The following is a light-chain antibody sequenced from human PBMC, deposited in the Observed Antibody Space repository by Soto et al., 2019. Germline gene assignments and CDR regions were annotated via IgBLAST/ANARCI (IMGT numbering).Light chain of an antibody. CDR3: QTYDSSLSGSV. V-gene: IGLV1-40*01. J-gene: IGLJ3*02. CDR2: ANT. Sequence: QSVLTQPPSVSGAPGQRVTISCTGSSSNIGAGHYVHWYQQIPETAPKLLVSANTNRPSGVPDRFSASNSGTSASLSITGLQAEDEADYYCQTYDSSLSGSVFGGGTKLTVL. CDR1: SSNIGAGHY.